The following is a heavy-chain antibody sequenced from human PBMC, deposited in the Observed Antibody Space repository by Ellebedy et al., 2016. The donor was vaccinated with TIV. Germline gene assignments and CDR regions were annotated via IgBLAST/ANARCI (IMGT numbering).Heavy chain of an antibody. D-gene: IGHD6-13*01. CDR2: ICGSGGST. J-gene: IGHJ4*02. CDR3: IAAAGPYPWYYFDY. V-gene: IGHV3-23*01. Sequence: PGGSLRLSCAASGFTFSSYALSWVRQAPGKGLEWVSAICGSGGSTYYADSVKGRFTISRDNSKNTRYLQMNSLRAEDTAVYYCIAAAGPYPWYYFDYWGQGTLVTVSS. CDR1: GFTFSSYA.